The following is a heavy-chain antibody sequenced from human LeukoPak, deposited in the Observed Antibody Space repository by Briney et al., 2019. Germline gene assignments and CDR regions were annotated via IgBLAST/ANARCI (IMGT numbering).Heavy chain of an antibody. CDR3: ASRTKLRYFDWLLPTGDY. D-gene: IGHD3-9*01. CDR1: GGSFSGYY. Sequence: SVTLSLTCAVYGGSFSGYYWSWIRQPPGKGLEWIGEINHSGSTNYNPSLKSRVTISVDTSKNQFSLKLSSVTAADTAVYYCASRTKLRYFDWLLPTGDYWGQGTLVTVSS. V-gene: IGHV4-34*01. J-gene: IGHJ4*02. CDR2: INHSGST.